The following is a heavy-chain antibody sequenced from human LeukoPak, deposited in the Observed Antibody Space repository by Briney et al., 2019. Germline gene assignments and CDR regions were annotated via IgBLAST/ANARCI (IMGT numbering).Heavy chain of an antibody. CDR1: GGSFSGYY. D-gene: IGHD3-3*01. CDR3: ARGTHWRYFQH. CDR2: INHSGST. Sequence: KTSETLSLTCAVYGGSFSGYYWSWIRQPPGKGLEWIGEINHSGSTNYNPSLKSRVTISVDTSKNQFSLKLSSVTAADTAVYYCARGTHWRYFQHWGQGTLVTVSS. J-gene: IGHJ1*01. V-gene: IGHV4-34*01.